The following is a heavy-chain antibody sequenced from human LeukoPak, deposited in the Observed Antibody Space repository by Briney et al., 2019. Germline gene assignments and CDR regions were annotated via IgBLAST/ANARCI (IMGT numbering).Heavy chain of an antibody. V-gene: IGHV3-9*01. CDR2: ISWNSGTI. CDR1: GFTFDDYA. CDR3: AQGSSSWPSLFDY. Sequence: GGSLRLSCAASGFTFDDYAMHWVRQAPGKGLEWVSGISWNSGTIAYADSVKGRFTISRDNSKNSLYLQMNSLGTEDTALYYCAQGSSSWPSLFDYWGQGTLVTVSS. D-gene: IGHD6-13*01. J-gene: IGHJ4*02.